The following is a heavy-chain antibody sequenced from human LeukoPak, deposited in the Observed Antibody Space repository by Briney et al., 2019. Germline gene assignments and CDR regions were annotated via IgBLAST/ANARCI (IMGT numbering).Heavy chain of an antibody. CDR1: GFTFIDYP. J-gene: IGHJ4*02. CDR2: ISPTSDYT. Sequence: GGSLRPSCAASGFTFIDYPMSWIRQAPGQGLEWVSYISPTSDYTSYADSVKGRFTIFRDNAKNSLFLQMNSLRVEDTAVYYCARCQYNSSPDFWGEGTLVTVSS. CDR3: ARCQYNSSPDF. D-gene: IGHD6-13*01. V-gene: IGHV3-11*03.